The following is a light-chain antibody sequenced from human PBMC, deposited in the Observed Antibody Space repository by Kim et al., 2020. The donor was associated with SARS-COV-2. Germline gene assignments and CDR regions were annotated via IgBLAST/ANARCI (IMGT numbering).Light chain of an antibody. CDR1: QSLLHSNGDTY. CDR2: RVS. V-gene: IGKV2-30*02. Sequence: QPASISCRSSQSLLHSNGDTYVNWFHQRPGQSPRRLIYRVSDRDSGVPDRISGSGSGTDYTLRISRVEAEDVGVYYCMQATQWPYTFGQGTKLEI. J-gene: IGKJ2*01. CDR3: MQATQWPYT.